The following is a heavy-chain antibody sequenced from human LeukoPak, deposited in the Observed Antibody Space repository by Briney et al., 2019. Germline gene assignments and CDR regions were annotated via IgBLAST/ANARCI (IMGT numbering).Heavy chain of an antibody. D-gene: IGHD5-24*01. Sequence: SQTLSLTCTVSGGSISSGGYYWRWIRQHPGKGLEWIGYIYYSGSTYYNPSLKSRVTISVDTSKNQFSLKLSSVTAADTAVYYCARDGGYNRNLFFDYWGQGTLVTVSS. CDR3: ARDGGYNRNLFFDY. V-gene: IGHV4-31*03. CDR2: IYYSGST. J-gene: IGHJ4*02. CDR1: GGSISSGGYY.